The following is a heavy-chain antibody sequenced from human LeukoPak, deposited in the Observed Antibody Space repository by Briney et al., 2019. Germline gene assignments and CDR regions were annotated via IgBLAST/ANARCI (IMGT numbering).Heavy chain of an antibody. D-gene: IGHD3-22*01. CDR1: GFTFSSYS. V-gene: IGHV3-48*04. CDR2: ISSSSSTI. CDR3: ASSHYYYDSSGYGY. Sequence: PGGSLGLSCAASGFTFSSYSMNWVRQAPGKGLEWVSYISSSSSTIYYADSVKGRFTISRDNAKNSLYLQMNSLRAEDTAVYYCASSHYYYDSSGYGYWGQGTLVTVSS. J-gene: IGHJ4*02.